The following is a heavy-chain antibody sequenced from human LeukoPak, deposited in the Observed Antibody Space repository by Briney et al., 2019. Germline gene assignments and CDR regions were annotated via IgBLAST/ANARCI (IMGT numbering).Heavy chain of an antibody. D-gene: IGHD2-15*01. CDR3: TRRVDATRWYDP. Sequence: PGGSLRLSCAASGFTFSTYWMHWVRQAPGEGLVWVSRINGDGSTTNYADSVKGRFTISRDNAKNTLYLQMNSLRAEDTAEYYCTRRVDATRWYDPWGQGTLVTVSS. CDR1: GFTFSTYW. V-gene: IGHV3-74*01. CDR2: INGDGSTT. J-gene: IGHJ5*02.